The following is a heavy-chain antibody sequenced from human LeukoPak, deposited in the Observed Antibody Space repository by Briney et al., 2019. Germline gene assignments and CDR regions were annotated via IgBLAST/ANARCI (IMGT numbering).Heavy chain of an antibody. D-gene: IGHD6-13*01. CDR3: ARGGSAAKYYFDS. V-gene: IGHV4-59*11. CDR1: NDSISPLY. Sequence: PSETLSLTCTGSNDSISPLYWGWIRQPPGKGLEFIGYIFYSGTTNFNPSLKSRVTLSVDTSRNQFSLRLNSVTAADTAVYYCARGGSAAKYYFDSWGQGTLVTASS. J-gene: IGHJ4*02. CDR2: IFYSGTT.